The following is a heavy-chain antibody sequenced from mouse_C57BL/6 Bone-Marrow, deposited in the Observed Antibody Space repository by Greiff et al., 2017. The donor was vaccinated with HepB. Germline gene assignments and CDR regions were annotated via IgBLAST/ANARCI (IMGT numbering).Heavy chain of an antibody. CDR3: ASFDGYYLDY. CDR1: GYTFTSFW. D-gene: IGHD2-3*01. CDR2: IHPNSGST. V-gene: IGHV1-64*01. Sequence: QVQLQQPGAELVKPGASVKLSCKASGYTFTSFWMPWVMQRPGQGLEWIGMIHPNSGSTNYNEKFKRKATLTVDKSSSTAYMQLSSLTSEDSAVYYCASFDGYYLDYWGQGTTLTVSS. J-gene: IGHJ2*01.